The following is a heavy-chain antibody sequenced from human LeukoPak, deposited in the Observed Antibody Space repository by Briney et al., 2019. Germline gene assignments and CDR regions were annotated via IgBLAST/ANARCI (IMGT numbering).Heavy chain of an antibody. CDR1: SGSISTSNYY. Sequence: KPSETLSLTCTVSSGSISTSNYYWGWVRQPPGKALEWIGNIFYSGSTYYSPSLKSRVTISLDTSRNQFSLKLNSVTAADTAMYYCARDSKSTADAFDIWGQGTMVTVSS. CDR2: IFYSGST. V-gene: IGHV4-39*07. D-gene: IGHD5/OR15-5a*01. CDR3: ARDSKSTADAFDI. J-gene: IGHJ3*02.